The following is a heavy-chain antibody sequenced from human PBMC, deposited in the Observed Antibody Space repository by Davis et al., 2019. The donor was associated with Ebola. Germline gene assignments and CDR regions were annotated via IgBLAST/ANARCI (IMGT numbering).Heavy chain of an antibody. Sequence: AASVKVSCKASGYIFTSYSLNWVRQAPGQGLEWMGWINTNTGSPTYAQDFTGRFVFSLDTSVNTSFLQLTSLKSDDTAVYSCARERGFGGNPRLNGNWFDPWGQGTLVTVSS. CDR2: INTNTGSP. CDR3: ARERGFGGNPRLNGNWFDP. D-gene: IGHD4-23*01. CDR1: GYIFTSYS. J-gene: IGHJ5*02. V-gene: IGHV7-4-1*02.